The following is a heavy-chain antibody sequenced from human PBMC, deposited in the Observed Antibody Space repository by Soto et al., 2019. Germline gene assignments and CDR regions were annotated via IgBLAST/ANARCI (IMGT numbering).Heavy chain of an antibody. CDR3: ARDTSDTDLGYYGMDV. Sequence: GGSLRLSCAASGFTFSSYGMHWVRQAPGKGLEWVAVIWYDGSNKYYADSVKGRFTISRDNSKNTLYLQMNSLRAEDTAVHYCARDTSDTDLGYYGMDVWGQGTTVTVSS. J-gene: IGHJ6*02. D-gene: IGHD5-18*01. CDR1: GFTFSSYG. V-gene: IGHV3-33*01. CDR2: IWYDGSNK.